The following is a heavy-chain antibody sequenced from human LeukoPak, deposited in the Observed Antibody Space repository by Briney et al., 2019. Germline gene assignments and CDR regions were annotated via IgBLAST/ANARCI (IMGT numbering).Heavy chain of an antibody. V-gene: IGHV3-48*03. Sequence: QPGGSLRLSCAASGFTFSSYEMNWVRQAPGKGLEWVSYISSSGSTIYYADAVKGRSTISRDNAKNSLYLQMNSLRAEDTAVYYCAREKYQRSTRFYYYYGMDVWGQGTTVTVSS. J-gene: IGHJ6*02. CDR1: GFTFSSYE. D-gene: IGHD2-2*01. CDR3: AREKYQRSTRFYYYYGMDV. CDR2: ISSSGSTI.